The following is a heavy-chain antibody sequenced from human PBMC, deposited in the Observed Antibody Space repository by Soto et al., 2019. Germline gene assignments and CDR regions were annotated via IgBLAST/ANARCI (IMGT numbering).Heavy chain of an antibody. CDR2: ISSSSSTI. Sequence: GGSLRLSCAASGFTFSSYSMNWVRQAPGKGLEWVSYISSSSSTIYYADSVKGRFTISRDNAKNSLYLQMNSLRDEDTAVYYCASPTNDYGDYGYYYYGMDVWGQGXTVTVSS. J-gene: IGHJ6*02. D-gene: IGHD4-17*01. CDR3: ASPTNDYGDYGYYYYGMDV. V-gene: IGHV3-48*02. CDR1: GFTFSSYS.